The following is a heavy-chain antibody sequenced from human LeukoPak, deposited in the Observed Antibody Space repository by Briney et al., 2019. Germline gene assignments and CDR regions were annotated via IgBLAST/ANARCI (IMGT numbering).Heavy chain of an antibody. V-gene: IGHV3-9*01. CDR2: ISWNSGSI. J-gene: IGHJ4*02. Sequence: GGSLRLSCAASGFTFDDYAMHWVRQAPGKGLEWVSGISWNSGSIGYADSVKGRFTISRDNSKNTLYLQMNSLRAEDTAVYYCAKDRGIQLSKYYFDYWGQGTLVTVSS. D-gene: IGHD5-18*01. CDR1: GFTFDDYA. CDR3: AKDRGIQLSKYYFDY.